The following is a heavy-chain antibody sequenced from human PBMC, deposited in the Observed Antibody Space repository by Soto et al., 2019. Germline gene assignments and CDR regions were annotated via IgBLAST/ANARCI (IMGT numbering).Heavy chain of an antibody. D-gene: IGHD6-19*01. V-gene: IGHV3-23*01. CDR2: ISGSGGST. CDR3: TKGSRWLATFDY. Sequence: EVQLLESGGGLVQPGGSLRLSCAASGFTFSSYAMSWVRQALGKGLEWVSAISGSGGSTYYADSVKGRFTISRDNSKNTLYLQMNSLRAEDTAVYYCTKGSRWLATFDYWGQGTLVTVSS. J-gene: IGHJ4*02. CDR1: GFTFSSYA.